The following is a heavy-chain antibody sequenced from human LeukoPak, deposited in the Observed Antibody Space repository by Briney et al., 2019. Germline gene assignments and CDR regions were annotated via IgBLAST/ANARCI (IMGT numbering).Heavy chain of an antibody. CDR2: IWYDGSNK. Sequence: GGSLRLSCAASGFTFSSYGMHWVRQAPGKGLEWVAVIWYDGSNKYYADSVKGRFTISRDNSKNTLYLQMNSLRAEDTAVYYCARSPYCGGDCYSGAFDIWGQGTMVTVSS. V-gene: IGHV3-33*01. D-gene: IGHD2-21*02. CDR3: ARSPYCGGDCYSGAFDI. CDR1: GFTFSSYG. J-gene: IGHJ3*02.